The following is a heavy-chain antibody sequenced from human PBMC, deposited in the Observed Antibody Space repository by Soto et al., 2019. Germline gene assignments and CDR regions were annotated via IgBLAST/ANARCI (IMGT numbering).Heavy chain of an antibody. V-gene: IGHV1-18*01. CDR3: AGEFGGVIPGDV. J-gene: IGHJ6*02. CDR1: GYPFTSYG. CDR2: ISAYNGNT. Sequence: XSVKVASTASGYPFTSYGVIWVRQAPGQGLEWMGWISAYNGNTNYAQKLQGRVTMTTDTSTSTAYMELRSLRSDDTAVYYCAGEFGGVIPGDVWGQRTTVTVSS. D-gene: IGHD3-16*02.